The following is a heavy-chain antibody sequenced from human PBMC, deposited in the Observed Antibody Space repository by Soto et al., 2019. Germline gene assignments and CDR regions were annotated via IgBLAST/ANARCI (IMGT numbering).Heavy chain of an antibody. CDR3: AKASIVVVVAALAFLDY. J-gene: IGHJ4*02. Sequence: GGSLRLSCAASGFTFSSYAMSWVRQAPGKGLEWVSAISGSGGSTYYADSVKGRFTISRDNSKNTLYLQMNSLRAEDTAVYYCAKASIVVVVAALAFLDYCGPGTLVTVS. V-gene: IGHV3-23*01. CDR1: GFTFSSYA. D-gene: IGHD2-15*01. CDR2: ISGSGGST.